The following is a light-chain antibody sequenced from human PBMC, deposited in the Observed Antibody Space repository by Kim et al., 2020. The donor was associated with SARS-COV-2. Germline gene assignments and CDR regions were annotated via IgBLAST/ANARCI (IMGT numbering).Light chain of an antibody. CDR1: QHISSW. CDR2: ASF. Sequence: SASVGDSVTITCRASQHISSWLAWYQQRPEKSPKSLIYASFRLQRGVPSRFSGSGSGTEFTLTISGLQPEDFATYYCQQYSTSPYIFGQGTKLEI. J-gene: IGKJ2*01. V-gene: IGKV1D-16*01. CDR3: QQYSTSPYI.